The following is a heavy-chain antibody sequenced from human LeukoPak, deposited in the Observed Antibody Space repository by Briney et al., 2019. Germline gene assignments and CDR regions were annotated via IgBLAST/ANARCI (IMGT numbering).Heavy chain of an antibody. Sequence: GGSLRLSCAASGITFSSYWMSWVRQAPGKGLEWVANIKEDGSEKYYVDSVKGRFTISRDNAKNLLYLQMNSLRVEDTAVYYCARVAVTGLLYSYYYMDVWGKGTTVTISS. D-gene: IGHD4-17*01. J-gene: IGHJ6*03. V-gene: IGHV3-7*01. CDR1: GITFSSYW. CDR3: ARVAVTGLLYSYYYMDV. CDR2: IKEDGSEK.